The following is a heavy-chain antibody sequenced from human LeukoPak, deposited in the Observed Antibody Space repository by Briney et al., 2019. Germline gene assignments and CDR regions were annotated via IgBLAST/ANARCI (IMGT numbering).Heavy chain of an antibody. D-gene: IGHD3-22*01. CDR1: GFTFSSYA. Sequence: GGSLGLSCAASGFTFSSYAMHWVRQAPGKGLEWVAVISYDGSNKYYADSVKGRFTISRDNSKNTLYLQMNSLRAEDTAVYYCARPRYYYDSSGYFDYWGQGTLVTVSS. J-gene: IGHJ4*02. CDR3: ARPRYYYDSSGYFDY. CDR2: ISYDGSNK. V-gene: IGHV3-30-3*01.